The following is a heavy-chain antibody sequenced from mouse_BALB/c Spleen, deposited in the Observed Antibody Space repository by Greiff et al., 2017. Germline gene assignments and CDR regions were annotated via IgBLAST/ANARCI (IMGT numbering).Heavy chain of an antibody. Sequence: EVHLVESGTVLARPGASVKMSCKASGYTFTSYWMHWVKQRPGQGLEWIGAIYPGNSDTSYNQKFKGKAKLTAVTSTSTAYMELSSLTNEDSAVYYCTIITTVVATTDYWGQGTTLTVSS. CDR1: GYTFTSYW. D-gene: IGHD1-1*01. CDR3: TIITTVVATTDY. V-gene: IGHV1-5*01. CDR2: IYPGNSDT. J-gene: IGHJ2*01.